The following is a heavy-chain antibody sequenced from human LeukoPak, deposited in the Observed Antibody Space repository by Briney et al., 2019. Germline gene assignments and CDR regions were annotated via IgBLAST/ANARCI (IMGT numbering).Heavy chain of an antibody. CDR1: GGSISSYY. Sequence: PSETLSLTCTVSGGSISSYYWSWIRQPPGEGLEWIGYIYYSGSTNYNPSLKSRVTISVDTSKNQFSLKLSSVTAADTAVYYCARLEMATRGLDYWGQGTLVTVSS. V-gene: IGHV4-59*08. D-gene: IGHD5-24*01. CDR2: IYYSGST. J-gene: IGHJ4*02. CDR3: ARLEMATRGLDY.